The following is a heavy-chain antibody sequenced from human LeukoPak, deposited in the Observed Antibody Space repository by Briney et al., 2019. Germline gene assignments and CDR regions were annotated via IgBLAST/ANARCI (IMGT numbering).Heavy chain of an antibody. D-gene: IGHD1-26*01. CDR3: ARAGSIRELGHY. CDR2: ISAYNGNT. J-gene: IGHJ4*02. Sequence: GESLKISCKGSGYSFTSYGISWVRQAPGQGLEWMGWISAYNGNTNYAQKLRGRVTMTTDTSTSTAYMELRSLRSDDTAVYYCARAGSIRELGHYWGQGTLVTVSS. V-gene: IGHV1-18*01. CDR1: GYSFTSYG.